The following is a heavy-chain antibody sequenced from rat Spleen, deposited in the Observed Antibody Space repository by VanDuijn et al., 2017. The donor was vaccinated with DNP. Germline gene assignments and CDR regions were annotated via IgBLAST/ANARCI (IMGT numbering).Heavy chain of an antibody. Sequence: EVQLVESGGGLVQPGRSLKLSCTASGFTFSDYYMAWVRQAPTKGLEWVAYISYDGGSTYNGDSAKGRFTSSRDNAKSTLYLQMNSLRSEDMANYCCGTDRNYGGYNPYWYFDFWGPGTMVTVSS. CDR1: GFTFSDYY. V-gene: IGHV5-20*01. D-gene: IGHD1-11*01. J-gene: IGHJ1*01. CDR3: GTDRNYGGYNPYWYFDF. CDR2: ISYDGGST.